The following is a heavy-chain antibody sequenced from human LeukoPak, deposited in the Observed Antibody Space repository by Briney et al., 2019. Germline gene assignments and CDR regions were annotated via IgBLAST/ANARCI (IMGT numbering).Heavy chain of an antibody. CDR2: INAGNGNT. CDR3: ARGLRYNRTVAGLYYFDY. V-gene: IGHV1-3*03. CDR1: GYTFTSYA. Sequence: PGASVKVSCKASGYTFTSYAMHWVRQAPGQRLEWMGWINAGNGNTKYSQEFQGRVTITRDTSASTAYMELSSLRSEDMAVYYCARGLRYNRTVAGLYYFDYRGQGTLVTVSS. D-gene: IGHD6-19*01. J-gene: IGHJ4*02.